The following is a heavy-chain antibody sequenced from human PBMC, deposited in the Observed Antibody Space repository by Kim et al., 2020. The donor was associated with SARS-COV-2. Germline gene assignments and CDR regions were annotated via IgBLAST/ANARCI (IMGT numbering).Heavy chain of an antibody. D-gene: IGHD7-27*01. CDR3: ARDWNWGIDV. CDR2: ISVTDAI. CDR1: GFTFTTYN. Sequence: GGSLRLSCAASGFTFTTYNMNWVRQAPGKGLEWISYISVTDAISYADSVKGRFTISRDYAKNSLDLQMNSLGDEDTAVYYCARDWNWGIDVWGQGTLVTVSS. J-gene: IGHJ4*02. V-gene: IGHV3-48*02.